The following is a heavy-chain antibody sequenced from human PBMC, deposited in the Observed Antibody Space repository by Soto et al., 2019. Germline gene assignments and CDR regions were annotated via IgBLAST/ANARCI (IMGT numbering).Heavy chain of an antibody. Sequence: QGHLVQSGAEVKKPGASVKVSCKTSAYTFTRYGISWVRQAPGQGLEWMGWISGYNGDTNYAQNLQDRVIMTIDTSTTTAHMELRSPTSDDPAVYYCAKNGQPPYYYYGLDVWGQGTTVTVSS. D-gene: IGHD2-8*01. V-gene: IGHV1-18*01. CDR2: ISGYNGDT. J-gene: IGHJ6*02. CDR3: AKNGQPPYYYYGLDV. CDR1: AYTFTRYG.